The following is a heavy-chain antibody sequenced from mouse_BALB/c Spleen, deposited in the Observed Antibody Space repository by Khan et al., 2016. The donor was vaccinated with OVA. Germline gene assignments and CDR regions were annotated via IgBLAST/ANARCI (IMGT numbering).Heavy chain of an antibody. V-gene: IGHV1-4*01. CDR1: GYTFTSYT. CDR3: VRDGAYHRNDGWFAY. Sequence: QVQLQQSGAELARPGASLKMSCKASGYTFTSYTIHWIKLGPGQVLAWIGYINPSNGYTNYNQKFKDKATLTADKSSTTAYMQLSSLTSDDSAVYNCVRDGAYHRNDGWFAYWGQGTLVTVSA. D-gene: IGHD2-14*01. CDR2: INPSNGYT. J-gene: IGHJ3*01.